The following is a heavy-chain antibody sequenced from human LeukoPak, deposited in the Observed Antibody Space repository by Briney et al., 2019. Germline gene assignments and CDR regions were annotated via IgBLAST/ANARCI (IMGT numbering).Heavy chain of an antibody. V-gene: IGHV3-21*01. J-gene: IGHJ4*02. CDR2: ITPTTSYI. D-gene: IGHD3-22*01. CDR1: GLGFSSFS. CDR3: ARTRRSGYYYFDY. Sequence: KPGGSLRLSCAASGLGFSSFSFNWIRQAPGKGLEWVSPITPTTSYIYYADSVRGRFTISRENAKNSLYLQMNSLRAEDTAVYYCARTRRSGYYYFDYWGQGTLVTVSS.